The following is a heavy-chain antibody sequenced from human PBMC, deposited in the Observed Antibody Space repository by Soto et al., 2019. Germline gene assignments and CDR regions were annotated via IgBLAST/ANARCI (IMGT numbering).Heavy chain of an antibody. Sequence: GGSLRLSCAASGFTFSSYWMHWVRQAPGKGLVWVSRINSDGSSTSYADSVKGRFTISRDNAKNTLYLQMNSLRAEDTAVYYCARDLYSSGWYGSYYYYYGMNVWGQGTTVTVSS. CDR2: INSDGSST. CDR1: GFTFSSYW. J-gene: IGHJ6*02. D-gene: IGHD6-19*01. CDR3: ARDLYSSGWYGSYYYYYGMNV. V-gene: IGHV3-74*01.